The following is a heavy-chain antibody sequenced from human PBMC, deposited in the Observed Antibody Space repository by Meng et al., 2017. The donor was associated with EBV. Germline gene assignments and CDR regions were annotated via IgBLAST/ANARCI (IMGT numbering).Heavy chain of an antibody. D-gene: IGHD2-15*01. V-gene: IGHV3-21*01. CDR2: ISSSSSYI. CDR3: ARASPLFFYCSGGSCFDY. J-gene: IGHJ4*02. Sequence: EVQLVESGGXLVKPGXSLRLSCAASGFTFSSYSMNWVRQAPGKGLEWVSSISSSSSYIYYADSVKGRFTISRDNAKNSLYLQMNSLRAEDTAVYYCARASPLFFYCSGGSCFDYRGQGTLVTVSS. CDR1: GFTFSSYS.